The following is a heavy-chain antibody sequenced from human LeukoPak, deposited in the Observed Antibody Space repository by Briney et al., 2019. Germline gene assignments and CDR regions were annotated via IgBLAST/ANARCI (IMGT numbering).Heavy chain of an antibody. Sequence: PGGSLRLSCAASGFTVSSNYMSWVRQAPGKGLEWVSVIYSGGSTYYADSVKGRFTISTDNSKNTLYLQMNSLRAEDTAVYYCARGRQGITIFGVALYGMDVWGQGTTVTVSS. CDR1: GFTVSSNY. D-gene: IGHD3-3*01. J-gene: IGHJ6*02. CDR2: IYSGGST. V-gene: IGHV3-66*01. CDR3: ARGRQGITIFGVALYGMDV.